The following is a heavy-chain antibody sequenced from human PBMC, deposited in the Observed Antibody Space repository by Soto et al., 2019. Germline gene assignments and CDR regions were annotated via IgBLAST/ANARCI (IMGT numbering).Heavy chain of an antibody. CDR2: IYYSGST. J-gene: IGHJ3*02. V-gene: IGHV4-59*01. CDR3: ARGLISGYYLYDAFDI. D-gene: IGHD3-22*01. Sequence: SETLSLTCTVSGDSLSGYYWSWIRQPPGKGLEWIGYIYYSGSTNYNPSLMSRVTISVDTSKNQFSLKLSSVTAADTAVYYCARGLISGYYLYDAFDIWGQGTMVTVSS. CDR1: GDSLSGYY.